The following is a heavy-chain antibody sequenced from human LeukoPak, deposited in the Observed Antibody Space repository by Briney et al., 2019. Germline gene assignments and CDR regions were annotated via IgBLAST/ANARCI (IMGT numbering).Heavy chain of an antibody. Sequence: GGSLRLSCAASGFTVSSNYMSWVRQAPGKGLEWVSVIYSGDSTYYADSVKGRFTISRDNSKNTLYPQMNSLRAEDTAVYYCARDGRSGSYSDFDYWGQGTLVTVSS. J-gene: IGHJ4*02. D-gene: IGHD1-26*01. V-gene: IGHV3-66*02. CDR1: GFTVSSNY. CDR2: IYSGDST. CDR3: ARDGRSGSYSDFDY.